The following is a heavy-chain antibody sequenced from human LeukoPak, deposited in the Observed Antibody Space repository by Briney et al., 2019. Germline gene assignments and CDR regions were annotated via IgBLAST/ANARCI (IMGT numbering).Heavy chain of an antibody. D-gene: IGHD6-6*01. Sequence: PSETLSLTCAVYGGSFSGYYWSWIRQPPGKGLEWIGEINHSGSTNYNPSLKSRVTISVDTSKNQFSLKLSSVTAADTAVYYCARGRMTADKESIAARLHYNWFDPWGQGTLVTVSS. J-gene: IGHJ5*02. V-gene: IGHV4-34*01. CDR2: INHSGST. CDR1: GGSFSGYY. CDR3: ARGRMTADKESIAARLHYNWFDP.